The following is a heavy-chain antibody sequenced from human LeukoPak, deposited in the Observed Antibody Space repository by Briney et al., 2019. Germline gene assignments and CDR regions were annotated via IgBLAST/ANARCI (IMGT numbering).Heavy chain of an antibody. V-gene: IGHV4-34*01. CDR2: INHSGST. J-gene: IGHJ4*02. Sequence: PSETLSLTCAVYGGSFSGYYWSWIRQPPGKGVEWIGEINHSGSTNYNSSLKSRVTISVDTSKNQFSLKLSSVTAADTAVYYCAREGYSSGWFSSDWGQGTLVTVSS. CDR3: AREGYSSGWFSSD. CDR1: GGSFSGYY. D-gene: IGHD6-19*01.